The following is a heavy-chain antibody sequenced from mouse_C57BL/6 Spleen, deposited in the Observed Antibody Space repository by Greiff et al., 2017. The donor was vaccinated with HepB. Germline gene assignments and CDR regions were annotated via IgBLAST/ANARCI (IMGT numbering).Heavy chain of an antibody. Sequence: QVQLQQPGAELVKPGASVKMSCKASGYTFTSYWITWVKQRPGQGLEWIGDIYPGSGSTNYNDKFKSKATLTVDTSSSTAYMQHSSRTSEDSAVYYCARSGWLLRYFDFWGTGTTVTVSS. CDR3: ARSGWLLRYFDF. CDR2: IYPGSGST. V-gene: IGHV1-55*01. CDR1: GYTFTSYW. D-gene: IGHD2-3*01. J-gene: IGHJ1*03.